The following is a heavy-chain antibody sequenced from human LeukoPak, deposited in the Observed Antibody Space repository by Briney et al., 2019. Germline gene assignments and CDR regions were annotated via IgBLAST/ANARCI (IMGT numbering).Heavy chain of an antibody. CDR1: GFTFSSYS. D-gene: IGHD3-22*01. Sequence: GGSLRLSCAASGFTFSSYSMNWVRQAPGKGLEWVSSISSSSSYIYYADSVKGRFTISRDNAKNSLYLQMNSLRAEDTAVHYCARYYDSSGYYDYWGQGTLVTVSS. CDR2: ISSSSSYI. J-gene: IGHJ4*02. V-gene: IGHV3-21*06. CDR3: ARYYDSSGYYDY.